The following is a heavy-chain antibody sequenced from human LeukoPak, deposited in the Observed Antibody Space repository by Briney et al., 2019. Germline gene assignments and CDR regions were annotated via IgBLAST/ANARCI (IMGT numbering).Heavy chain of an antibody. CDR2: IYYSGIT. Sequence: MTSETLSLTCTVSGDSISSNYWSWLRQPPGKGLEWIGYIYYSGITNYNPSLKSRVTISVDTSTNQFSLKLGSVTAAATAVYYCARGGDGSGSYYDTLYYFDYWGQGTLVTVSS. D-gene: IGHD3-10*01. V-gene: IGHV4-59*01. J-gene: IGHJ4*02. CDR1: GDSISSNY. CDR3: ARGGDGSGSYYDTLYYFDY.